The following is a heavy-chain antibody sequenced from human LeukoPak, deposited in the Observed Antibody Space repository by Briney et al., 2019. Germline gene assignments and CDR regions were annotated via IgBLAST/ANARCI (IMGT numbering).Heavy chain of an antibody. D-gene: IGHD1-1*01. Sequence: SQTLSLTCTVSGGSISSGSYYWSWIRQPAGKGLEWIGRIYTSGSTNYNPSLKSRVTISVDTSKNQFSLKLSSVTAADTAVYYCLRTGRVDYWGQGTLVTVSS. V-gene: IGHV4-61*02. CDR3: LRTGRVDY. CDR2: IYTSGST. CDR1: GGSISSGSYY. J-gene: IGHJ4*02.